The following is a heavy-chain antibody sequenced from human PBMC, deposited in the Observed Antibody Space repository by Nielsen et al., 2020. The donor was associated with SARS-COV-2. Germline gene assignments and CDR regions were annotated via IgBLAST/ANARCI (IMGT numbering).Heavy chain of an antibody. J-gene: IGHJ6*03. CDR2: VSHSGST. V-gene: IGHV4-4*02. CDR3: ATTAMSHMDV. Sequence: SETLSLTCAVSGDSVSSHDWWTWVRQSPGKGLELIGEVSHSGSTNYNPSLKSRVTISFDTSKHQFSLKLTSVTAADTAVYYCATTAMSHMDVWGKGTTVTVSS. CDR1: GDSVSSHDW. D-gene: IGHD2-21*02.